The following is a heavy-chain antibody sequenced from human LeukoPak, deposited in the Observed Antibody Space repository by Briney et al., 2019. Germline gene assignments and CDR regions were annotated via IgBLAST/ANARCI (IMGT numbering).Heavy chain of an antibody. J-gene: IGHJ5*02. Sequence: PSETLSLTCAVYGGSFSGYYWSWIRQPPGKGLEWIGEINHSGSTNYNPSLKSRVTISVDTSKNQFSLKLSSVTAADTAVYYCARQAVAGTRYWFDPWGQGTLVTVSS. CDR1: GGSFSGYY. CDR3: ARQAVAGTRYWFDP. V-gene: IGHV4-34*01. D-gene: IGHD6-19*01. CDR2: INHSGST.